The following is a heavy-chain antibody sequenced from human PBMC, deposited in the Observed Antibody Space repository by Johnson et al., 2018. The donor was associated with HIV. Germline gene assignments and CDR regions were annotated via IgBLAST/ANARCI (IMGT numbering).Heavy chain of an antibody. D-gene: IGHD3/OR15-3a*01. Sequence: VQLVESGGGLVQPGRSLRLSCAASGFTFDDYAMHCVRQAPGKGLEWVSGISWNSGSIGYADSVKGRFTISRDNAKNSLYLQMNSLRPDDTGVYYCAKDKFMFLDNPVDAFDVWGQGTMVTFSS. J-gene: IGHJ3*01. CDR2: ISWNSGSI. CDR3: AKDKFMFLDNPVDAFDV. V-gene: IGHV3-9*01. CDR1: GFTFDDYA.